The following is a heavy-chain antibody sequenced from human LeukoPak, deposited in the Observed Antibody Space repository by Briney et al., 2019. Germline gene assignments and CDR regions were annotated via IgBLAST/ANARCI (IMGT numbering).Heavy chain of an antibody. CDR3: ARVPGTGLDY. CDR1: GGSISSGDYY. J-gene: IGHJ4*02. CDR2: IYYSGRT. Sequence: SETLSLTCSVSGGSISSGDYYWSWIRQPPGKGLEWIGYIYYSGRTYYNPSLKNRVTISIDTPKSQFSLKVSSVTAADTAVYYCARVPGTGLDYWGQGTLVTVSS. D-gene: IGHD7-27*01. V-gene: IGHV4-30-4*01.